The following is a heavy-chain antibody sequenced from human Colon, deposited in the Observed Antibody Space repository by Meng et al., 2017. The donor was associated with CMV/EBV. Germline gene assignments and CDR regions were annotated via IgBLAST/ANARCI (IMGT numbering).Heavy chain of an antibody. V-gene: IGHV3-23*01. CDR1: GLTFANYA. D-gene: IGHD2-15*01. Sequence: GGSLRLSCATSGLTFANYAMSWVRQAPGKGLEWVSAIVGGGGSRTYYADSVKGRFTISRDNSKSTLYLQINSPRVEDTAVYYCAKREYCSGGSCYTLNYYYYAVDVWGQGTTVTVSS. J-gene: IGHJ6*02. CDR2: IVGGGGSRT. CDR3: AKREYCSGGSCYTLNYYYYAVDV.